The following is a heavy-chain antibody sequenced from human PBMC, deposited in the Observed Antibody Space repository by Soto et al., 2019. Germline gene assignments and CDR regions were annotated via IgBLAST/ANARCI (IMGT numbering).Heavy chain of an antibody. CDR2: TYYRSKWYN. CDR1: GDSVSSNSAA. J-gene: IGHJ5*02. D-gene: IGHD6-19*01. Sequence: SQTLSLTCAISGDSVSSNSAAWNWIRQSPSRGLEWLGRTYYRSKWYNDYAVSVKSRITINPDTSKNQFSLQLNSVTPEDTAVYYCARDRSRYSSGWYDLYGWFELWGQGTLVNV. V-gene: IGHV6-1*01. CDR3: ARDRSRYSSGWYDLYGWFEL.